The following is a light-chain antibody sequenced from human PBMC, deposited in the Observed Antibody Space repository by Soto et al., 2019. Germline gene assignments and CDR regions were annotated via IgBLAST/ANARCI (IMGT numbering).Light chain of an antibody. CDR2: DVN. Sequence: QSALTQPASVSGSPGQSITISCTGTSSDVGGYNYVSWYQQHPGKAPKLLIYDVNNRPSGVSNRFSGSKSGNTASLTISGLQAEDEAVYYCTSYTTTSTVIFGGGTKLTVL. CDR3: TSYTTTSTVI. CDR1: SSDVGGYNY. J-gene: IGLJ2*01. V-gene: IGLV2-14*03.